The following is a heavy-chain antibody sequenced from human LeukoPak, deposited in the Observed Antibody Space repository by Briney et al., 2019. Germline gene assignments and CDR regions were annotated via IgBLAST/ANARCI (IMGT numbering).Heavy chain of an antibody. CDR2: IYYSGST. J-gene: IGHJ4*02. V-gene: IGHV4-59*08. D-gene: IGHD6-13*01. Sequence: SETLSLTCTAYGGSISSYYWSWIRQPPGKGLEWIGYIYYSGSTNYNPSLKSRVTISVDTSKNQFSLKLSSVTAADTAVYYCARSGGIASNFDYWGQGTLVTVSS. CDR3: ARSGGIASNFDY. CDR1: GGSISSYY.